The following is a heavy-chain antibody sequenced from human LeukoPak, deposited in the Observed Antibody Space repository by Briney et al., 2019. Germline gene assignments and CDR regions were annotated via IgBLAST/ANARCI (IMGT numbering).Heavy chain of an antibody. J-gene: IGHJ4*01. V-gene: IGHV4-34*01. CDR1: GGSFSGYY. Sequence: SETLSLTCAVYGGSFSGYYWSWIRQPPGKGLEWIGEINHSGSSNYNPSLKSRFIISVDTSKNQFSLKMRSVTAADTAVYYCARARGTGAIDYWGQGTRVTVSS. CDR2: INHSGSS. CDR3: ARARGTGAIDY. D-gene: IGHD1/OR15-1a*01.